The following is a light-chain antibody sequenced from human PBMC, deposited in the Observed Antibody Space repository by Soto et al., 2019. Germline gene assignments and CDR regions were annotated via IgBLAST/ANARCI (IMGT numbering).Light chain of an antibody. Sequence: DIQITQSPSSVSASVGDRVTITCRASQGISSWLAWYQQKPGKAPKLLIYAASSLQSGVPSRFSGSGSGTEFTLTISSLQPDDFATYYRQHYNSYSEAFGQGTKVDIK. CDR2: AAS. CDR1: QGISSW. J-gene: IGKJ1*01. CDR3: QHYNSYSEA. V-gene: IGKV1D-16*01.